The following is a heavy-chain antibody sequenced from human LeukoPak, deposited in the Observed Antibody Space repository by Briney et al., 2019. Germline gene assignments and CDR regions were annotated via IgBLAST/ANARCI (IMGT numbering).Heavy chain of an antibody. CDR2: IYYSGST. CDR1: GGSISSSSYY. Sequence: PSETLSLTCTVSGGSISSSSYYWGWIRQPPGKGLEWIGSIYYSGSTYYNPSPKSRVTISVDTSKNQFSLKLSSVTAADTAVYYCARHPMDRLRYFDWLWPPWRYFDYWGQGTLVTVSS. D-gene: IGHD3-9*01. CDR3: ARHPMDRLRYFDWLWPPWRYFDY. V-gene: IGHV4-39*01. J-gene: IGHJ4*02.